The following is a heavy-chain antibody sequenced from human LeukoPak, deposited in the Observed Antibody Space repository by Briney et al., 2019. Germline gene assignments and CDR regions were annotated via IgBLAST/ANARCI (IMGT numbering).Heavy chain of an antibody. CDR3: ARDGYNYPGARGHDY. CDR1: GGTFSSYA. CDR2: IIPILGIA. V-gene: IGHV1-69*04. D-gene: IGHD5-24*01. J-gene: IGHJ4*02. Sequence: ASVKVSCKASGGTFSSYAISWVRQAPGQGLEWMGRIIPILGIANYAQKFQGRVTITADKSTSTAYMELSSPRSEDTAVYYCARDGYNYPGARGHDYWGQGTLVTVSS.